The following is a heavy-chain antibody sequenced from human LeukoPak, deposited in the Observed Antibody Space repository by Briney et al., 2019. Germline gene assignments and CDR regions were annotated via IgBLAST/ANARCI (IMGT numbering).Heavy chain of an antibody. Sequence: GASVKVSCKASGYTFTGYYMHWVRQAPGQGLEWMGWINPNSGGTNYAQKFQGRVTMTRDTSISTTYMELSRLRSDGTAVYYCARECYDSSGDAFDIWGQGTMVTVSS. J-gene: IGHJ3*02. CDR2: INPNSGGT. V-gene: IGHV1-2*02. CDR3: ARECYDSSGDAFDI. D-gene: IGHD3-22*01. CDR1: GYTFTGYY.